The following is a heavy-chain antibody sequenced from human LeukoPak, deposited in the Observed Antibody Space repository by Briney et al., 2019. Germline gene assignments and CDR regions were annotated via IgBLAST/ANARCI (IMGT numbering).Heavy chain of an antibody. J-gene: IGHJ3*02. D-gene: IGHD2-15*01. V-gene: IGHV3-30*04. CDR1: GFIFSSYA. CDR3: ARDRCSGGSCYSFVFDI. Sequence: GRSLRLSCAASGFIFSSYAMHWVRQAPGKGLEWVAVVSFDGSNKQYAESVKGRFTISRDNSKNTLHPQMNSLRAEDTAVYFCARDRCSGGSCYSFVFDIWGQGTMVPVSS. CDR2: VSFDGSNK.